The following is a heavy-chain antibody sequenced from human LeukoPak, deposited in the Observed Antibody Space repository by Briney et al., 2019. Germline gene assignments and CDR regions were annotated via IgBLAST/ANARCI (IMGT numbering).Heavy chain of an antibody. J-gene: IGHJ4*02. Sequence: ASVKVSCKASGYTFTGYYMHWVRQAPGQGLEWMGWINPNSGGTNYAQKFQGGVTMTRDTSISTAYMELSRLRSDDTAVYYCARVTGIRRGYGLDYWGQGTLVTVSS. V-gene: IGHV1-2*02. CDR3: ARVTGIRRGYGLDY. CDR2: INPNSGGT. CDR1: GYTFTGYY. D-gene: IGHD3-22*01.